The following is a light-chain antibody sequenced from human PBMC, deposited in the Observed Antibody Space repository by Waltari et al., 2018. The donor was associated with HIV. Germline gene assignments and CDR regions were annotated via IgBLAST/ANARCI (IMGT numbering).Light chain of an antibody. V-gene: IGLV2-14*03. CDR3: SSFSSLPSLYI. CDR2: VVH. Sequence: SALIQPASVSACPGQSLTSPCYGSSIVIGLDNYASRSQQSAGEAPKLIVYVVHKRPSGLSDRFSGSKAGNTASLTISGLQTDDEAGYFCSSFSSLPSLYIFGGGTQVSVL. J-gene: IGLJ1*01. CDR1: SIVIGLDNY.